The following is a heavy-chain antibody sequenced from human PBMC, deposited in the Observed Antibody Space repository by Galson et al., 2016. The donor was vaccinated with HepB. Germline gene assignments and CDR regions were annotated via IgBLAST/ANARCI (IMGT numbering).Heavy chain of an antibody. CDR3: ARGKVFMY. J-gene: IGHJ1*01. CDR2: INTYSGGA. CDR1: GYTFTGYY. Sequence: SVKVSCKASGYTFTGYYIQWLRYGPGQGLECVGWINTYSGGANYAHKFQGRVNITRDTSVSTAYIELSSLRLDDTAVYYCARGKVFMYWGQVTSVNVSA. V-gene: IGHV1-2*07. D-gene: IGHD3-10*02.